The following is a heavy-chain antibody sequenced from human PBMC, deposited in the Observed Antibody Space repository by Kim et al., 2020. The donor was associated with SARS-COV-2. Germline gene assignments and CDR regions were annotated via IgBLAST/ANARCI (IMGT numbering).Heavy chain of an antibody. D-gene: IGHD3-10*01. V-gene: IGHV3-15*01. CDR2: IKSKTDGGTT. Sequence: GGSLRLSCAASGFTFSNAWMSWVRQAPGKGLEWVGRIKSKTDGGTTDYAAPVKGRFTISRDDSKNTLYLQMNSLKTEDTAVYYCTTITMVRGVIIRDPTWGQGTLVTVSS. CDR3: TTITMVRGVIIRDPT. J-gene: IGHJ5*02. CDR1: GFTFSNAW.